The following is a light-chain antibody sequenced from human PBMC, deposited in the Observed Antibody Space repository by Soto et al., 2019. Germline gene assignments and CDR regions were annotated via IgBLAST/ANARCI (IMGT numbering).Light chain of an antibody. J-gene: IGKJ3*01. CDR3: QQYGSSPFFT. CDR1: QSVSSSY. Sequence: EIVLTQSPGTLSLSPGERATLSCRASQSVSSSYLAWYQQKPGQAPRLLIYGASSRATGIPDRFSGSGSGTDFTLTIRRLEPEDFAVYYCQQYGSSPFFTFGPGTKVDIK. V-gene: IGKV3-20*01. CDR2: GAS.